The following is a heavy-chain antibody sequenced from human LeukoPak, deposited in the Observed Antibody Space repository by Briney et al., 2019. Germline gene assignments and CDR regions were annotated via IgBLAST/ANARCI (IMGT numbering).Heavy chain of an antibody. CDR2: ISAYNGNT. Sequence: GASVKVSCKASGYTFTSYGISWVRQAPGQGLDWMGWISAYNGNTNYAQKLQGRVTMTTDTSTSTAYMALRSLRSDDTAVYYCARDGELLPPSYVDFWGQGTLVTVSS. J-gene: IGHJ4*02. CDR1: GYTFTSYG. CDR3: ARDGELLPPSYVDF. V-gene: IGHV1-18*01. D-gene: IGHD1-26*01.